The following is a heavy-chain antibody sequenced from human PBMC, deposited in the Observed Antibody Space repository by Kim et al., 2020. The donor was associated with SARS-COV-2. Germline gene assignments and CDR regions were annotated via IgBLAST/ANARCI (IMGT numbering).Heavy chain of an antibody. CDR3: ASRTVVTGNYFDY. J-gene: IGHJ4*02. CDR2: IYYSGST. D-gene: IGHD2-15*01. Sequence: SETLSLTCTVSGDSISSSSYYWGWIRQPPGKGLEWIGDIYYSGSTYYNPSLKSRVTISVDTSKNQFSLTLSSVTAADTAVYYCASRTVVTGNYFDYWGQGTLVTVSS. V-gene: IGHV4-39*07. CDR1: GDSISSSSYY.